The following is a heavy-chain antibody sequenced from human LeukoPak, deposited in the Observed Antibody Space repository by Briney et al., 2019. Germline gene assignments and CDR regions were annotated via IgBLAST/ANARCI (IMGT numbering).Heavy chain of an antibody. V-gene: IGHV4-59*01. CDR1: GGFIGSYY. CDR2: IYNSGST. J-gene: IGHJ4*02. Sequence: SETLSLTCTVSGGFIGSYYWNWIRQPPGKGLEWIGYIYNSGSTKYNPSLKSRVTISEDTSKNQFSLKLSSVTAADTAVFYCARDRGFCSGGSCGNFDYWGQGTLVTVSS. CDR3: ARDRGFCSGGSCGNFDY. D-gene: IGHD2-15*01.